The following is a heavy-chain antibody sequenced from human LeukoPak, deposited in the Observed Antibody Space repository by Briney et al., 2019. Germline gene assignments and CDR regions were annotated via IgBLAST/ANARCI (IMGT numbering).Heavy chain of an antibody. J-gene: IGHJ4*02. D-gene: IGHD5-18*01. CDR1: GYTFSGFY. CDR2: INPKNGDT. Sequence: ASVKVSCKASGYTFSGFYINWVRQAPGQGLEWMGWINPKNGDTHYAQDFLGRVTMTRDTSISTAYMELSRLTPDDTAVYYCARDGRLRNGYDNFYIWGQGTLVTVSS. V-gene: IGHV1-2*02. CDR3: ARDGRLRNGYDNFYI.